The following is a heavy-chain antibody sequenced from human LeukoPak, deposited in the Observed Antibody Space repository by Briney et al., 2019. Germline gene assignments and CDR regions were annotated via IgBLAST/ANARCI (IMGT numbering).Heavy chain of an antibody. CDR1: GDSISSGSFY. D-gene: IGHD3-9*01. V-gene: IGHV4-61*02. Sequence: SETLSLTCSVSGDSISSGSFYWSWIRQPAGRGLEWIGRIYPSGSTNYNPSLKSRVTISLDTSKNQFSLKLSSVTAADTAVYYCARLTGYSSESWFDPWGQGTLVTVSS. J-gene: IGHJ5*02. CDR2: IYPSGST. CDR3: ARLTGYSSESWFDP.